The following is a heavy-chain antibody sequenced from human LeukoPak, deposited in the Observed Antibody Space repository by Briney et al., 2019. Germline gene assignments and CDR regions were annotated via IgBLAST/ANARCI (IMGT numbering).Heavy chain of an antibody. V-gene: IGHV3-30-3*02. Sequence: SGGSLRLSCAASGFTFGTYAMHWVRQAPGKGLEWVAVISYDGSNKYYADSVQGRFTISRDNSKNTLFLQMNSLRAEDTAVYYCAKEDEAFDCWGQGTLVSVSS. CDR3: AKEDEAFDC. CDR2: ISYDGSNK. CDR1: GFTFGTYA. J-gene: IGHJ4*02.